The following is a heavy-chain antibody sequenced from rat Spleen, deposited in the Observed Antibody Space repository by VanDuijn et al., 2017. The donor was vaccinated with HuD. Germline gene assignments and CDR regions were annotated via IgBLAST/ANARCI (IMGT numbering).Heavy chain of an antibody. J-gene: IGHJ2*01. CDR3: ARSVFDY. Sequence: EVQLMESGGGLVQPGRSLKLSCVASGFTFNNYWMTWIRQAPGKGLEWVASITNTGRNTYYRDSVKGRFTISRDNAKSTLYLQMDSLRSEDTATYYCARSVFDYWGQGVMVTVSS. CDR1: GFTFNNYW. CDR2: ITNTGRNT. V-gene: IGHV5-31*01.